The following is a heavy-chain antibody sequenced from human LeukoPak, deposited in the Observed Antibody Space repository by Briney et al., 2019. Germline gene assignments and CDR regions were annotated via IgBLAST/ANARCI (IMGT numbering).Heavy chain of an antibody. D-gene: IGHD2-2*01. J-gene: IGHJ4*02. CDR2: ISAYNGNT. V-gene: IGHV1-18*01. Sequence: ASVKVSCKASGYTFTSYGISWVRQAPGQGLEWMGWISAYNGNTNYAQKLQGRVTMTTDTSTSTAYMELRSLRSDDTAVYYCARADIVVVPAAMSNWGQGTLVTVSS. CDR1: GYTFTSYG. CDR3: ARADIVVVPAAMSN.